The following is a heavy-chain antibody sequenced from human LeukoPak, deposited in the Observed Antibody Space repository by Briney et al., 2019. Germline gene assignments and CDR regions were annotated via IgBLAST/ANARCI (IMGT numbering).Heavy chain of an antibody. CDR2: ISGSGGNT. CDR3: AKGPLIEVAGTTWDY. V-gene: IGHV3-23*01. Sequence: GGSLRLSCATSGFTFSKSWMSWVRQAPGKGLEWVSAISGSGGNTYYADSVKGRFTISRDNSKNTLYLQMNSLRVEDTAVYYCAKGPLIEVAGTTWDYWGQGTLVTVSS. D-gene: IGHD6-19*01. CDR1: GFTFSKSW. J-gene: IGHJ4*02.